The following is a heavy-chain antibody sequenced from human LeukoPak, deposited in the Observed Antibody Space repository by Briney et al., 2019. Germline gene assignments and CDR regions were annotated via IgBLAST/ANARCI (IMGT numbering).Heavy chain of an antibody. CDR3: VRSGYSFLVDS. Sequence: PSETLSLTCTVSGGSITSSSYYWGWIRQPPGKGLEWIASMTYSGTTYYKPSLRSRVTISLDTSTNLFSLKLRSVTVTDTAVYFCVRSGYSFLVDSWGQGALVTVSA. D-gene: IGHD5-18*01. CDR2: MTYSGTT. J-gene: IGHJ4*02. V-gene: IGHV4-39*01. CDR1: GGSITSSSYY.